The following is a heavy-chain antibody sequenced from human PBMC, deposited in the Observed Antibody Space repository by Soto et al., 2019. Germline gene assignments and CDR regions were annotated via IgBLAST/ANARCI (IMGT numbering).Heavy chain of an antibody. Sequence: QVQLQESGPGLVKPSQTLSLTCSVSGESINSGGYYWSWIRHPPGKGLEWIGYIYDRESAYYNPSLKSRVTISMDTSKNHYAMRLSSVTAADTAVYYCARASSSSSAADYWGQGTQVTVAS. V-gene: IGHV4-31*03. CDR2: IYDRESA. J-gene: IGHJ4*02. D-gene: IGHD6-6*01. CDR3: ARASSSSSAADY. CDR1: GESINSGGYY.